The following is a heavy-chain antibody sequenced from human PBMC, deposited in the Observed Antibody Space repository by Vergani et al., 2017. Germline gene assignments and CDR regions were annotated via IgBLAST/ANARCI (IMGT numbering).Heavy chain of an antibody. V-gene: IGHV3-30*18. Sequence: QVQLVESGGGVVQPGRSLRLSCAASGFTFSSYGMHWVRQAPGKGLEWVAVISYDGSNKYYADSVKGRFTISRDNSKNTLYLQMNSLRAEDTAVYYCAKDRGLCTNAVCIGADVWGKGTTVTVSS. CDR3: AKDRGLCTNAVCIGADV. J-gene: IGHJ6*04. D-gene: IGHD2-8*01. CDR2: ISYDGSNK. CDR1: GFTFSSYG.